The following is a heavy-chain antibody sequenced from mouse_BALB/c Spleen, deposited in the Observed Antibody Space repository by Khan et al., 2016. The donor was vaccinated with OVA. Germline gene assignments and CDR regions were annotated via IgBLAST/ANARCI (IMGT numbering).Heavy chain of an antibody. J-gene: IGHJ2*01. V-gene: IGHV1-7*01. CDR1: GYTFTTYW. Sequence: VQLQESGAELAKPGASVKMSCKASGYTFTTYWMHWVKQMPGQGLEWIGYINPTSGYTDYNDKFKDRATLSADKSSSTAYMQLNSLTSEDSAVYYCTRDRMDYGGQGTTLTVSS. CDR3: TRDRMDY. CDR2: INPTSGYT.